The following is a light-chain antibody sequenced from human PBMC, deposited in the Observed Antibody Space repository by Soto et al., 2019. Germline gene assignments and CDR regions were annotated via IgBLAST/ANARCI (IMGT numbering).Light chain of an antibody. V-gene: IGKV1-5*01. J-gene: IGKJ2*03. CDR3: QQYGTYYS. CDR2: DAS. CDR1: QSVSSW. Sequence: DLQMTQSPSTLSASVGDRVTMTCRASQSVSSWLAWYQHAQWKARKLLIFDASNMESGVPSRFSGSGSGTEFTLTISSLQPDDFATYYCQQYGTYYSFGQGTKLEIK.